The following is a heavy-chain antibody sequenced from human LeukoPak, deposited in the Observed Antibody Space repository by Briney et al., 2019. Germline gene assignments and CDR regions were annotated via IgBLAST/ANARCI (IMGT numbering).Heavy chain of an antibody. CDR1: GGSISSYY. J-gene: IGHJ4*02. D-gene: IGHD6-6*01. V-gene: IGHV4-34*01. CDR3: ARWNSSSVFDY. Sequence: SETLTLTCTVSGGSISSYYWSWIQQPPGKGLEWIGEINHGGCTDYNPSLKSRVTISVDTSKNQFSLNLSSVTAADTAVYYCARWNSSSVFDYWGQGTLVTLSS. CDR2: INHGGCT.